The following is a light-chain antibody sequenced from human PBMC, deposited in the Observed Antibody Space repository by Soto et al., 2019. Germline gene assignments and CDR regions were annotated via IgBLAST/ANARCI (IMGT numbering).Light chain of an antibody. J-gene: IGLJ2*01. CDR2: LEGSGSY. V-gene: IGLV4-60*02. CDR1: SGHSTYI. Sequence: QLVLTQSSSASASLGSSVKLTCTLSSGHSTYIIAWHQQQPGKAPRYLVKLEGSGSYNKGSGVPDRFSGSSSGADRYLTISNLQFEDEADYYCETWDSNTHVAFGGGTKLTVL. CDR3: ETWDSNTHVA.